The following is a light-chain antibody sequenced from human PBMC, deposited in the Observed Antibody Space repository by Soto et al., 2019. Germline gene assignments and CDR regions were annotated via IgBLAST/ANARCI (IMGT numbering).Light chain of an antibody. CDR3: QQYNSYPYT. CDR2: KAS. Sequence: DIQMTQSPSTLSASVGDRVTITCRASQSISSWLAWYQQKPGKAPKLLIYKASSLESGVPSRFSGSGSGTEFTLTISSRQPDDFATYCCQQYNSYPYTFVQGTKLEIK. V-gene: IGKV1-5*03. CDR1: QSISSW. J-gene: IGKJ2*01.